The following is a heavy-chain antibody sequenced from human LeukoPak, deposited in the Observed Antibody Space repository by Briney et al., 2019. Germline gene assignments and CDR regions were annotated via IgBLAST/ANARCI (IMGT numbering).Heavy chain of an antibody. D-gene: IGHD6-13*01. CDR1: GFTFSSYG. CDR2: ISGSGGST. V-gene: IGHV3-23*01. CDR3: ATTGYSNRNY. J-gene: IGHJ4*02. Sequence: GGSLRLSCAASGFTFSSYGMSWVRQAPGKGLEWVSAISGSGGSTYYAASVKGRFTISRDNSKNTLYLQMNSLRHEDTAVYYCATTGYSNRNYWGQGTPVTVSS.